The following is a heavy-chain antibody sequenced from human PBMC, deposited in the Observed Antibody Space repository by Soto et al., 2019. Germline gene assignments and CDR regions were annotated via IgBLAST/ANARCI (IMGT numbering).Heavy chain of an antibody. CDR1: GASISSSSYY. CDR2: ISYSGNT. V-gene: IGHV4-39*01. Sequence: ETLCPTGPVSGASISSSSYYWCWIRQPPGKGLEWIGSISYSGNTFYNPSLNSRGTISVDKPKNQFSLKLSAVTAADTAVYYCARRYSYGSGTYGVELWGQGTTVSVYS. CDR3: ARRYSYGSGTYGVEL. D-gene: IGHD3-10*01. J-gene: IGHJ6*02.